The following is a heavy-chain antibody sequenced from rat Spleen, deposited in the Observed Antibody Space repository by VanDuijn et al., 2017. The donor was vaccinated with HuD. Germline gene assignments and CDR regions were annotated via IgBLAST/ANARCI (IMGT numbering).Heavy chain of an antibody. J-gene: IGHJ4*01. D-gene: IGHD1-12*02. Sequence: EVQLVESGGDLVQPGRSVKLSCAPSGFSFSMYGMAWVRQAPTKGLEWVASIGTGGGNTYYRDSVKGRFTISRDNAKNTLYLQMDSLRSEDSATYYCATDGYYDGTYYSVYVMDAWSQGASVTVSS. V-gene: IGHV5S13*01. CDR2: IGTGGGNT. CDR3: ATDGYYDGTYYSVYVMDA. CDR1: GFSFSMYG.